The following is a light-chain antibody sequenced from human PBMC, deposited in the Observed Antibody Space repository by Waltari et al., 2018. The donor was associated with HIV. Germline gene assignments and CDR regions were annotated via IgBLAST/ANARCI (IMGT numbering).Light chain of an antibody. V-gene: IGKV3-20*01. Sequence: EIVLTQSPGILPFFPGERATLSCRASQSFSNSNLAWYQQKPGQAPRLLLYGASSRATGIPDRFSGSGSGTDFTLTISRLEPEDFAVYYCQQYGSSPRYTFGQGTKLEIK. J-gene: IGKJ2*01. CDR2: GAS. CDR1: QSFSNSN. CDR3: QQYGSSPRYT.